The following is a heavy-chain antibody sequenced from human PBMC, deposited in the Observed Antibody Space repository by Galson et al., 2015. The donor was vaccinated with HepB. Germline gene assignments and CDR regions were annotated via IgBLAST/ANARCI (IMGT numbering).Heavy chain of an antibody. CDR3: AKDLLAVAGSEYFQH. CDR1: GFTFSSYG. D-gene: IGHD6-19*01. V-gene: IGHV3-30*18. Sequence: SLRLSCAASGFTFSSYGMHWVRQAPGKGLEWVAVISYDGSNKYYADSAKGRFTISRDNSKNTLYLQMNSLRAEDTAVYYCAKDLLAVAGSEYFQHWGQGTLVTVSS. CDR2: ISYDGSNK. J-gene: IGHJ1*01.